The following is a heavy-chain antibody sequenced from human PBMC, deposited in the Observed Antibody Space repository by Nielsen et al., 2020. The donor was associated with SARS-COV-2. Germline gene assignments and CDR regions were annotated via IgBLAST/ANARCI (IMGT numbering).Heavy chain of an antibody. Sequence: SETLSLTCAVSGGSISSGGYSWSWNRQPPGKGLEWIGYIYHSGSTYYNPSLKSRVTISVDTSKNQFSLKLSSVTAADTAVYYCARVSDFWSGYTGYCYYYMDVWGKGTTVTVSS. V-gene: IGHV4-30-2*01. CDR2: IYHSGST. CDR3: ARVSDFWSGYTGYCYYYMDV. J-gene: IGHJ6*03. CDR1: GGSISSGGYS. D-gene: IGHD3-3*01.